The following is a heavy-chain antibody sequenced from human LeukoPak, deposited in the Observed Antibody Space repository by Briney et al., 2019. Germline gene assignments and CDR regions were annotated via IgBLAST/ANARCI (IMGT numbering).Heavy chain of an antibody. CDR2: ISYDGSNK. CDR1: GFTFSSYG. D-gene: IGHD3-22*01. Sequence: GGSLGLSCVASGFTFSSYGMHWVRQAPGKGLEWVAVISYDGSNKYYADSVKGRFTISRDNSKNTLYLQMNSLRTEDTAIYYCAKEDVVVITIRYFQHWGQGTLVTVSS. CDR3: AKEDVVVITIRYFQH. J-gene: IGHJ1*01. V-gene: IGHV3-30*18.